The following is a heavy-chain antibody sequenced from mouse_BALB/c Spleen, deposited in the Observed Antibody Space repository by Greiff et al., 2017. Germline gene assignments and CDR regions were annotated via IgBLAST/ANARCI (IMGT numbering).Heavy chain of an antibody. V-gene: IGHV1-7*01. J-gene: IGHJ2*01. CDR2: INPSTGYT. D-gene: IGHD2-4*01. CDR3: ARFYDYDVDY. CDR1: GYTFTSYW. Sequence: QVQLQQSGAELAKPGASVKMSCKASGYTFTSYWMHWVKQRPGQGLEWIGYINPSTGYTEYNQKFKDKATLTADKSSSTAYMQLSSLTSEDSAVYYCARFYDYDVDYWGQGTTLTVSS.